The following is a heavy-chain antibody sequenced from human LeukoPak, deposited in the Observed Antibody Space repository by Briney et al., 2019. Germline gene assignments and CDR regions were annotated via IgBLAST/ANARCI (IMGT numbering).Heavy chain of an antibody. D-gene: IGHD3-10*01. CDR2: IKQDGSEK. V-gene: IGHV3-7*01. Sequence: PGGSLRLSCAASGFTFSSYWMSWVRQAPGKGLEWVANIKQDGSEKYYVDSVKGRFTISRDNAKNSLYLQMNSLRAEDTAVYYCARDGYYGSGSYQGGYWGQGTLVTVSS. CDR3: ARDGYYGSGSYQGGY. J-gene: IGHJ4*02. CDR1: GFTFSSYW.